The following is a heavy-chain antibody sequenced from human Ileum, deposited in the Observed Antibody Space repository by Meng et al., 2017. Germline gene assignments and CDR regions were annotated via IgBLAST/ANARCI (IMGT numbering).Heavy chain of an antibody. J-gene: IGHJ4*02. Sequence: SETLSLTCSVSGASVNSGRYYWSWIRQPPGGGLEWIGCIHHSGTTYYNPSLESRVTISADTSGNQYSLRLTSVTAADTAVYYCARGPDAAKSGYWGQGTLVTVSS. V-gene: IGHV4-61*01. CDR3: ARGPDAAKSGY. CDR2: IHHSGTT. CDR1: GASVNSGRYY. D-gene: IGHD1-14*01.